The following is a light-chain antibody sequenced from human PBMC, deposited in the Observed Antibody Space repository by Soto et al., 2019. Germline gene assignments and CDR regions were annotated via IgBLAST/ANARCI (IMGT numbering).Light chain of an antibody. CDR1: SSDVGGYNY. Sequence: QSALTQPASVSGSPGQSITISCTGTSSDVGGYNYVSWYQQHPGKAPKLMIYDVSKRPSGVSNRFSCSKSGNTATLTISGLQAEDEADYYYSSCTSSSTYAVFGGGTKLTVL. CDR3: SSCTSSSTYAV. J-gene: IGLJ2*01. CDR2: DVS. V-gene: IGLV2-14*01.